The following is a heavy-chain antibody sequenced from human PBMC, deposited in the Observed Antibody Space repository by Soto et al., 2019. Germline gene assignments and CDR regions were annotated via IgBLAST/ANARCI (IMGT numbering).Heavy chain of an antibody. J-gene: IGHJ2*01. CDR2: IYSSGRT. CDR1: GGSTSGKY. Sequence: QVHLQESGPGVVKASETLSLTCSLSGGSTSGKYWSWIRQSAGKGLEWIGRIYSSGRTHYNPSLGSRVSMSVAYNSFSLRLTSVTAADTAIYYCARDFDVNTALDYWYFDLWGRGTQVSVSS. CDR3: ARDFDVNTALDYWYFDL. D-gene: IGHD3-9*01. V-gene: IGHV4-4*07.